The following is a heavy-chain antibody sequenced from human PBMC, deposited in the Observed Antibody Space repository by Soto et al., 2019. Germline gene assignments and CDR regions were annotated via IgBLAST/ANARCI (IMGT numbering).Heavy chain of an antibody. D-gene: IGHD6-13*01. CDR1: GGSISSYD. CDR2: IYYSGST. J-gene: IGHJ6*02. V-gene: IGHV4-59*01. Sequence: NLPETLSLTCTVSGGSISSYDWSWIRQPPGKGLEWIGYIYYSGSTNYNPSLKSRVTISVDTSKNQFSLKLSSVTAADTAVYYCARMGSSSPYYYYYGMDVWGQGTTVTVSS. CDR3: ARMGSSSPYYYYYGMDV.